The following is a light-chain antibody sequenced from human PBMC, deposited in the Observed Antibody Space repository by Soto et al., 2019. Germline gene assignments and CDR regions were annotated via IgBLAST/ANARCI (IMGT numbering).Light chain of an antibody. Sequence: SYELTQSPSVSVAPGQTARITCGGESIGARSVHWYQQRPGQAPVLVVYDDSDRPSGIPERFSGSNSGNTATLTISSVEAGDEADYVCQVWDSSSGVFGGGTKVTVL. V-gene: IGLV3-21*02. CDR2: DDS. J-gene: IGLJ3*02. CDR3: QVWDSSSGV. CDR1: SIGARS.